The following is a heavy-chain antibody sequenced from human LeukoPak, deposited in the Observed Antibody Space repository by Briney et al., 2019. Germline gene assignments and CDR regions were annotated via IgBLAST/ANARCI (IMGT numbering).Heavy chain of an antibody. CDR1: GFTFSSYA. V-gene: IGHV3-23*01. J-gene: IGHJ4*02. D-gene: IGHD4/OR15-4a*01. CDR2: IAAGGGGI. CDR3: AKYAPPTMVATRYFDY. Sequence: PGGSLRLSCAASGFTFSSYAMKWVRQAPGKGLEWVSVIAAGGGGIHYADSVEGRFTISRDNSKNTLYLQMNSLRVEDTAVYYCAKYAPPTMVATRYFDYWGQGTLVTVSS.